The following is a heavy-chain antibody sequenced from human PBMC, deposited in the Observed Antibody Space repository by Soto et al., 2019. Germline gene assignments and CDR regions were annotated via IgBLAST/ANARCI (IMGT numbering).Heavy chain of an antibody. J-gene: IGHJ4*02. CDR1: GGSMSGNY. CDR2: IYYTGTT. CDR3: ARGGWYVDY. Sequence: PSETLSLTCTVSGGSMSGNYWSWIRQTPGKGLEWIGYIYYTGTTNYNASLKSRVTLSVDTSKNQFSLKLTSVTAADTAVYLCARGGWYVDYWGQGTLVTVSS. V-gene: IGHV4-59*01. D-gene: IGHD6-19*01.